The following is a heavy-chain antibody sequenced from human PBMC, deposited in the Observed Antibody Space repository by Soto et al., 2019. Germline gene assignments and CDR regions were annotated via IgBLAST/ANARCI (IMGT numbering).Heavy chain of an antibody. J-gene: IGHJ6*03. Sequence: SVKVSCKASGGTFSSYTISWVQQAPGQGLEWMGRIIPILGIANYAQKFQGRVTITADKSTSTAYMELSSLRSEDTAVYYCAIIGGADYGSGSRAARRYYYYYYMDVWGKGTTVTVSS. CDR1: GGTFSSYT. CDR3: AIIGGADYGSGSRAARRYYYYYYMDV. CDR2: IIPILGIA. D-gene: IGHD3-10*01. V-gene: IGHV1-69*02.